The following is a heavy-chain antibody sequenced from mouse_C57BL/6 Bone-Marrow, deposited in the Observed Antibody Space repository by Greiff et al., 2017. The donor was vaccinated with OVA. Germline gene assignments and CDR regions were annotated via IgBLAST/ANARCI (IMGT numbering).Heavy chain of an antibody. CDR2: ISSGGSYT. CDR3: ARDAPIRYYGSSLFAY. CDR1: GFTFSSYG. V-gene: IGHV5-6*01. J-gene: IGHJ3*01. D-gene: IGHD1-1*01. Sequence: EVQLVESGGDLVKPGGSLKLSCAASGFTFSSYGMSWVRQTPDKRLEWVATISSGGSYTYYPDSVKGRFTISRDNAKNTLYLQMSSLKSEDTAMYYCARDAPIRYYGSSLFAYWGQGTLVTVSA.